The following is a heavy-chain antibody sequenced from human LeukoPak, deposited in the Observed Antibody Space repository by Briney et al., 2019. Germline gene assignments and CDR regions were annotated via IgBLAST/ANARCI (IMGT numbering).Heavy chain of an antibody. CDR2: ISSSSSYI. CDR3: ARVEREPTWTIDY. V-gene: IGHV3-21*01. Sequence: PGGSLRLSCAASGFTFSSYSMNWVRQAPGQGLEWVSSISSSSSYIYYADSVKGRFTISRDNAKNSLYLQMNSLRAEDTAVYYCARVEREPTWTIDYWGQGTLVTVSS. CDR1: GFTFSSYS. D-gene: IGHD1-26*01. J-gene: IGHJ4*02.